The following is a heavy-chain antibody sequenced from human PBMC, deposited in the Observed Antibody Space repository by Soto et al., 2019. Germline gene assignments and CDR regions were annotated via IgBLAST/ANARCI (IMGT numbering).Heavy chain of an antibody. CDR2: ISSSSSYI. CDR1: GFTFSSYS. CDR3: ARVYHPRTGIVVVPAATLCDI. V-gene: IGHV3-21*01. Sequence: GGSLRLSCAASGFTFSSYSMNWVRQAPGKGLEWVSSISSSSSYIYYADSVKGRFTISRDKAKNSLYLQMNSLRAEDTAVYYCARVYHPRTGIVVVPAATLCDIWGQGTMVTVSS. D-gene: IGHD2-2*01. J-gene: IGHJ3*02.